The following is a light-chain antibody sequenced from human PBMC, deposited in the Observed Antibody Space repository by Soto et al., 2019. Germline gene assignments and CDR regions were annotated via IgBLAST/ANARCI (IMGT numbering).Light chain of an antibody. J-gene: IGLJ1*01. V-gene: IGLV1-51*01. CDR2: GND. CDR1: SSDVGQKY. CDR3: ATWDTRLTSLSGYV. Sequence: QSVLTQPPSVSAAPGQKVTISCSGSSSDVGQKYVSWYQHLPGTAPKLLIYGNDKRPSGIPDRFSASKSGTSATLVITGLQAGDEADYYCATWDTRLTSLSGYVFGIGTKVTVL.